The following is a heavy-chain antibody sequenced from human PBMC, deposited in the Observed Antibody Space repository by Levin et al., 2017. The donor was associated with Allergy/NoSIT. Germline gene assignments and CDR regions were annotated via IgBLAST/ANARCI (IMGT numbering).Heavy chain of an antibody. J-gene: IGHJ6*02. D-gene: IGHD3-10*01. CDR3: ARAYDGSGRWMDV. Sequence: GGSLRLSCTASGFTFSNTWMSWVRQAPGRGLEWVANIKEDGSAKYYVDSVKGRFTISRNNTNNSLYLQLSYLGVDDTAIYYCARAYDGSGRWMDVWGHGTTVTVTS. CDR2: IKEDGSAK. CDR1: GFTFSNTW. V-gene: IGHV3-7*01.